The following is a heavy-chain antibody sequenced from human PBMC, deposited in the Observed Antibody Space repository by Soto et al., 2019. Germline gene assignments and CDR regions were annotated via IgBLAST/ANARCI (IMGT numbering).Heavy chain of an antibody. CDR1: GGSVSSDSFY. CDR2: IYNSGTT. D-gene: IGHD6-19*01. V-gene: IGHV4-61*01. CDR3: AREPRYSSGWFYFDY. J-gene: IGHJ4*02. Sequence: SETLSLTCTVSGGSVSSDSFYWSWIRQPPGKGLEWVGYIYNSGTTSHNPSLKSRVTISVDTSKNQFSLKLTSVTAADTAVYYCAREPRYSSGWFYFDYWGQGTLVTVS.